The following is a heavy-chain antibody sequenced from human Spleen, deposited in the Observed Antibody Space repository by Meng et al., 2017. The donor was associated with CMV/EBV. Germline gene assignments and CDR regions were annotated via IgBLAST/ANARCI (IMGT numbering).Heavy chain of an antibody. CDR1: GFPFSMAW. CDR3: ARGSNSYDSSDFDH. CDR2: IFSEANGGTI. V-gene: IGHV3-15*07. D-gene: IGHD3-22*01. J-gene: IGHJ4*01. Sequence: SGFPFSMAWMNWVRQAPGKGLEWVGRIFSEANGGTIEYAAPVKGRFTISRDDSESTLYLQMNSLKTEDTAVYYCARGSNSYDSSDFDHWGQGTLVTVSS.